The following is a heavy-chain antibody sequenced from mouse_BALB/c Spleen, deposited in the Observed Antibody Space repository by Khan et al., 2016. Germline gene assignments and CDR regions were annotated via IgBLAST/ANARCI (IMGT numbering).Heavy chain of an antibody. V-gene: IGHV1-81*01. CDR1: VYTFTDYV. D-gene: IGHD3-1*01. CDR3: ARSGTARAKDDY. J-gene: IGHJ2*01. CDR2: IYPGSGST. Sequence: QVQLQQSGPELVKPGASVKMSCKASVYTFTDYVISWVKQRTGQGLEWIGEIYPGSGSTYYNEKFKGKATLTADKSSNTAYMQLSSLTSEDSAVYFCARSGTARAKDDYWGQGTTLTVSS.